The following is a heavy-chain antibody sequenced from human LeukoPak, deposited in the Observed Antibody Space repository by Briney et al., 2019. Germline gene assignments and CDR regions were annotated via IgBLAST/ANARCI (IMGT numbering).Heavy chain of an antibody. V-gene: IGHV3-23*01. D-gene: IGHD6-19*01. CDR1: GFTFSSYA. J-gene: IGHJ4*02. Sequence: PGGSLRLSCAASGFTFSSYAMSWVRQPPGKGLEWVSAISGSGGSTYYADSVKGRFTISRDNSKNTLYLQMNSLRAEDTAVYYCAKVLSSGWFIDYFDYWGQGTLVTVSS. CDR3: AKVLSSGWFIDYFDY. CDR2: ISGSGGST.